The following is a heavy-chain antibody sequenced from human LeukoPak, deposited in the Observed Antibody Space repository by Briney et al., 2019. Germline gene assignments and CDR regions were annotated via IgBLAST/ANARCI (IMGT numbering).Heavy chain of an antibody. J-gene: IGHJ4*02. Sequence: KPSETLSLTCTVSGYSISSGYYWGWIRQPPGKGLEWIGSIYHSGSTNYNPSLKSRVTISVDTSKNQFSLKLSSVTAADTAVYYCAGTYYYGSGSYHIDYWGQGTLVTVSS. D-gene: IGHD3-10*01. CDR1: GYSISSGYY. V-gene: IGHV4-38-2*02. CDR2: IYHSGST. CDR3: AGTYYYGSGSYHIDY.